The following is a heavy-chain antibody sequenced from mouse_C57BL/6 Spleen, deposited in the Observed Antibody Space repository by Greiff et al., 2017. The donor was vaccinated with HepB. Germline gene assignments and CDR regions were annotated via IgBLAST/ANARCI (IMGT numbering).Heavy chain of an antibody. CDR1: GYAFSSSW. CDR3: ARLVPSYWYFDV. CDR2: IYPGDGDT. Sequence: LVESGPELVKPGASVKISCKASGYAFSSSWMNWVKQRPGKGLEWIGRIYPGDGDTNYNGKFKGKATLTADKSSSTAYMQLSSLTSEDSAVYFCARLVPSYWYFDVWGTGTTVTVSS. J-gene: IGHJ1*03. D-gene: IGHD2-3*01. V-gene: IGHV1-82*01.